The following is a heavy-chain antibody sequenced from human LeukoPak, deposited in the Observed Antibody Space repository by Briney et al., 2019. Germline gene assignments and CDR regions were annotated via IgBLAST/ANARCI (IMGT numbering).Heavy chain of an antibody. Sequence: ALVKVSCKASGYDFTSVGITWVRQAPGQGLEWMGWISPYNGNTRYVQKLQGRVTMTTDTSTSTAYMELRSLRFDDTAVYYCARAGSGSGWYFDYWGQGTLVTVSA. CDR2: ISPYNGNT. D-gene: IGHD6-19*01. CDR3: ARAGSGSGWYFDY. V-gene: IGHV1-18*01. CDR1: GYDFTSVG. J-gene: IGHJ4*02.